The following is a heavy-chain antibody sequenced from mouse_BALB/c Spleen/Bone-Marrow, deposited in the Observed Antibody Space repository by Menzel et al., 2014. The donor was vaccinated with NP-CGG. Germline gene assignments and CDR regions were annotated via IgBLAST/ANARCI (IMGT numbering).Heavy chain of an antibody. V-gene: IGHV5-17*02. CDR3: ARGGNWEDFDY. J-gene: IGHJ2*01. Sequence: DVHLVEPGGGLVQPGGSRKLSCAASGFTFSSFGMHWVRQAPERRLEWVAYISSGSSTIFYADTVKGRFTISRDNPKNTLFLQMTSLRSEDTAMYYCARGGNWEDFDYWGQGTTLTVSS. D-gene: IGHD4-1*01. CDR2: ISSGSSTI. CDR1: GFTFSSFG.